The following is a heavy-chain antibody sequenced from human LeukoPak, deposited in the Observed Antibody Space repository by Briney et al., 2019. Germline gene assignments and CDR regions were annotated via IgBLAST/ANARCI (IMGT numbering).Heavy chain of an antibody. CDR2: INPSGGST. D-gene: IGHD3-22*01. CDR1: GYTFTSYY. Sequence: ASVKVSCKASGYTFTSYYMHWVRQAPGQGLEWMGIINPSGGSTSYAQKFQGRVTMTRDTSTSTVYMELSSLRSEDTAVYYCARAAGDYYDSSGYYYYWGHGTLVTVSS. V-gene: IGHV1-46*01. J-gene: IGHJ4*01. CDR3: ARAAGDYYDSSGYYYY.